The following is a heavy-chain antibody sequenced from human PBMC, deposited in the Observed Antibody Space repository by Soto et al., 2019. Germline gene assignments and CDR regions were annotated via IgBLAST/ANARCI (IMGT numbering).Heavy chain of an antibody. CDR2: ISGSRGTT. V-gene: IGHV3-23*01. D-gene: IGHD2-2*01. CDR3: ETTPSSSTPSCYTCYYDMDV. Sequence: EVQLLESGGGLIQPEGSLRLSCVASGFTFSDYAMSWVRQAPGKGLEWISTISGSRGTTYYADSVKGRFTISRDHSKNTLYLHMNSLSAEDAVAYYCETTPSSSTPSCYTCYYDMDVWGQGTTVTVSS. CDR1: GFTFSDYA. J-gene: IGHJ6*02.